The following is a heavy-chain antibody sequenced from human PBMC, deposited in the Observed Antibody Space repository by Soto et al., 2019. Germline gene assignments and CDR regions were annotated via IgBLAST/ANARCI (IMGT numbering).Heavy chain of an antibody. CDR2: IFYTGTA. CDR1: GDSISSGTSY. J-gene: IGHJ4*02. CDR3: ARARCIFVGAITNDFYY. D-gene: IGHD2-21*01. V-gene: IGHV4-61*01. Sequence: SKNMSLSCTVSGDSISSGTSYWSWIRQPPGKGLEWVGYIFYTGTANYSPSLRSRVTMSVDTSKDQFSLKLSSVTAADTAGDFCARARCIFVGAITNDFYYWGKGTPVTVSS.